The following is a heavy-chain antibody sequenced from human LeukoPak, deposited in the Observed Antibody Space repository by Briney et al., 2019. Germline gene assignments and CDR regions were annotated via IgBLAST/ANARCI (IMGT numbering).Heavy chain of an antibody. J-gene: IGHJ4*02. CDR1: GCSISSSSYY. CDR3: ARNVVDIVVVVAATQFDY. Sequence: SETLSLTCTVSGCSISSSSYYWGWIRQPPGKGLEWIGSIYYSGSTYYNPSLKSRVTISVDTSKNQFSLKLSSVTAADTAVYYCARNVVDIVVVVAATQFDYWGQGTLVTVSS. D-gene: IGHD2-15*01. V-gene: IGHV4-39*07. CDR2: IYYSGST.